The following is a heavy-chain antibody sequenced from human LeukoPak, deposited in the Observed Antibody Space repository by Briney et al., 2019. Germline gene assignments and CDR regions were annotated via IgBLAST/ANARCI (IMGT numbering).Heavy chain of an antibody. CDR1: GFTFSSYA. D-gene: IGHD2-8*01. V-gene: IGHV3-30*04. CDR2: ISYDGSNK. J-gene: IGHJ3*02. CDR3: ARVRSNDIVLMVYDPAFDI. Sequence: GGSLRLSCAASGFTFSSYAMHWVRQAPGKGLELVAVISYDGSNKYYADSVKGRFTISRDNSKNTLYLQMNSLRAEDTAVYYCARVRSNDIVLMVYDPAFDIWGQGTMVTVSS.